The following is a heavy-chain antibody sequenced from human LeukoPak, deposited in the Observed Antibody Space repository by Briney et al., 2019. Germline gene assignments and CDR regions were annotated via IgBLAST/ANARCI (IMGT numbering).Heavy chain of an antibody. J-gene: IGHJ4*02. CDR1: GYTFSSYY. CDR3: AGQVEMTTIAPLDF. V-gene: IGHV1-46*01. CDR2: INPSGGGT. D-gene: IGHD5-24*01. Sequence: ASVKVSCKASGYTFSSYYMHWVRQAPGQGLEWMGVINPSGGGTSYAQKFQGRVTMTRDTSTSTVYMELSSLRSEDTAVHYCAGQVEMTTIAPLDFWGQGTLVTVSS.